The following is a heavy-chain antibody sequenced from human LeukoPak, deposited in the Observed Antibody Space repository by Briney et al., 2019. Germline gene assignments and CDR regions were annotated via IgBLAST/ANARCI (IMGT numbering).Heavy chain of an antibody. CDR2: IKSSSDGRAT. CDR1: GFIFNTAW. CDR3: AKESDISGWYGVDY. D-gene: IGHD6-19*01. Sequence: GGSLRLSCAASGFIFNTAWMSWVRQAPGKGLEWVGRIKSSSDGRATEYAAPVKGRFTISRDDSKNTLFLQLDNLKAEDTGVYYCAKESDISGWYGVDYWGQGTLVTVSS. J-gene: IGHJ4*02. V-gene: IGHV3-15*01.